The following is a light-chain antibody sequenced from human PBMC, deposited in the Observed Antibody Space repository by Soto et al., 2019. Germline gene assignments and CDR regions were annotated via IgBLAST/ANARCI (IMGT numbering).Light chain of an antibody. J-gene: IGKJ2*01. CDR1: QGIRND. V-gene: IGKV1-6*01. CDR2: DAS. CDR3: LQDYNYPPYT. Sequence: AIQMTQSPSSLSASVGDRVTITCRASQGIRNDLGWYQQKPGKAPKLLIYDASSLQSGVPSRFSGSGSGTDFPLTISSLQPEDFATDYCLQDYNYPPYTFGQGTKLEIK.